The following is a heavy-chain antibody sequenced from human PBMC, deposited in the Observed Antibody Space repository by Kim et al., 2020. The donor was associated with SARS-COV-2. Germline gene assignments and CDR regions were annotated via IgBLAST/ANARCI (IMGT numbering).Heavy chain of an antibody. CDR1: GYSFTSYW. Sequence: GESLKISCKGSGYSFTSYWISWVRQMPGKGLEWMGRIDPSDSYTNYSPSFQGHVTISADKSISTAYLQWSSLKASDTAMYYCARRRYCSSTSCLYFDYWGQGTLVTVSS. D-gene: IGHD2-2*01. CDR2: IDPSDSYT. V-gene: IGHV5-10-1*01. CDR3: ARRRYCSSTSCLYFDY. J-gene: IGHJ4*02.